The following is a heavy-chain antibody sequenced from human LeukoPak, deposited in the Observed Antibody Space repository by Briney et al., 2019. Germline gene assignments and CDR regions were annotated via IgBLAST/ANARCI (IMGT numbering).Heavy chain of an antibody. D-gene: IGHD3-16*01. Sequence: SETLSLTCTVSGGSISSSSYYWGWIRQPPGKGLEWIGSIYYSGSTYYNPSLKSRVTISVDTSKNQFSLKLSSVTAADTAVYYCARALSRDYVLDPWGQGTLVTVSS. V-gene: IGHV4-39*07. CDR1: GGSISSSSYY. CDR2: IYYSGST. J-gene: IGHJ5*02. CDR3: ARALSRDYVLDP.